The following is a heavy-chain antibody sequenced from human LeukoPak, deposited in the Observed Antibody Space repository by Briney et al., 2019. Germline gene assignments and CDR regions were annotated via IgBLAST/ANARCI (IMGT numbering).Heavy chain of an antibody. CDR1: GGSISSRPYY. J-gene: IGHJ4*02. Sequence: SETLSLTCTVSGGSISSRPYYWGWVRQPPGKGLEWIGTISYSGTTYYSPSLKSRVTISLDTSKNQFSLKLSSVTAADTAIYYCARAFDYWGQGTLVTVSS. CDR3: ARAFDY. V-gene: IGHV4-39*07. CDR2: ISYSGTT.